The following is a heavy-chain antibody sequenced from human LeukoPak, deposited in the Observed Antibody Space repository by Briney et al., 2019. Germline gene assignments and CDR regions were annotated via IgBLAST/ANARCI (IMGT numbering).Heavy chain of an antibody. V-gene: IGHV4-4*07. CDR3: ARDSTGGSGSYYTYFDY. CDR2: IYTSGST. CDR1: GGSISSYY. D-gene: IGHD3-10*01. Sequence: SETLSLTCTVSGGSISSYYWSWIRQPAGKGLEWIGRIYTSGSTNYNPSLKSRVTMSVDTPKNQFSLKLSSVTAADTAVYYCARDSTGGSGSYYTYFDYWGQGTLVTVSS. J-gene: IGHJ4*02.